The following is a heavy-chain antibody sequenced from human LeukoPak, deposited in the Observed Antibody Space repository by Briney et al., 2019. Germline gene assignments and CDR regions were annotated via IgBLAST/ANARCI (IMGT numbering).Heavy chain of an antibody. D-gene: IGHD6-13*01. CDR2: IYYSGST. V-gene: IGHV4-59*12. CDR3: ARDHSSSSEDY. Sequence: SETLSLTCTVSGGSISSYYWSWIRQPPGKGLEWIGSIYYSGSTYYNPSLKSRVTISVDTSKNQFSLKLNSVTAADTAVYYCARDHSSSSEDYWGQGTLVTVSS. J-gene: IGHJ4*02. CDR1: GGSISSYY.